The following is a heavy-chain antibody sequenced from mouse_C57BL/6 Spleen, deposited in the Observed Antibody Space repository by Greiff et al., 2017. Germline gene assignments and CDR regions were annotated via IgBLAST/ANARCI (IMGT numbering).Heavy chain of an antibody. J-gene: IGHJ4*01. Sequence: EVKLVESGGGLVQPGGSLSLSCAASGFTFTDYYMSWVRQPPGKALEWLGFIRNKANGYTTEYSASVKGRFTISRDNSQSILYLQMNALRAEDRATYNCARSPKDAMDYWGQGTSVTVSS. V-gene: IGHV7-3*01. CDR3: ARSPKDAMDY. CDR2: IRNKANGYTT. CDR1: GFTFTDYY.